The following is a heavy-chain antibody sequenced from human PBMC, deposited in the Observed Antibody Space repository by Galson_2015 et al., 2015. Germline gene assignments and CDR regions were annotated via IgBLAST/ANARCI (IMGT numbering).Heavy chain of an antibody. V-gene: IGHV5-51*06. D-gene: IGHD3-22*01. CDR1: GYSFTSYW. CDR2: IYPGDSDT. Sequence: QSGAEVKKPGESLKISCKGSGYSFTSYWIGWVRQMPGKGLEWMGIIYPGDSDTRYSPSFQGQVTISADKSISTAYLQWSSLKASDTAMYYCARGSKDYYDSSGDFGYRGQGTLVTVSS. CDR3: ARGSKDYYDSSGDFGY. J-gene: IGHJ4*02.